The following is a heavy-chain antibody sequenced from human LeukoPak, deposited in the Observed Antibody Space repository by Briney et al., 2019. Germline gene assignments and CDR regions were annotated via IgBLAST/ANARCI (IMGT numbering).Heavy chain of an antibody. Sequence: SETLSLTCTVSGGSISSYYWSWIRQPPGKGLEWIGYIYYSGSTNYNPSLKSRVTISVGTSKNQFSLKLSSVTAADTAVYYCARHYGISGPQFDYWGQGTLVTVSS. V-gene: IGHV4-59*08. D-gene: IGHD5-12*01. CDR2: IYYSGST. J-gene: IGHJ4*02. CDR3: ARHYGISGPQFDY. CDR1: GGSISSYY.